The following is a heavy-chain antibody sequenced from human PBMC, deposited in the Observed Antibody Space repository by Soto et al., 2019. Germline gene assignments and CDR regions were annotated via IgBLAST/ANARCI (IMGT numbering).Heavy chain of an antibody. D-gene: IGHD2-21*02. CDR3: ARDLWGSCGTACYPLDV. CDR2: MYNTGST. Sequence: PESLSLTCTVSGGSLSGDYSGWVRQPPGKGLEWIGYMYNTGSTVYNPSFKSRVTISVDTSKNQFSLKLNSVTAADTAVYYCARDLWGSCGTACYPLDVWGQGTTVT. V-gene: IGHV4-59*01. CDR1: GGSLSGDY. J-gene: IGHJ6*02.